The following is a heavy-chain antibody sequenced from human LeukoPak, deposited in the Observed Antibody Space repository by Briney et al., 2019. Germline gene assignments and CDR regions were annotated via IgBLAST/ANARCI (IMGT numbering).Heavy chain of an antibody. CDR2: IKSDGST. V-gene: IGHV3-74*01. D-gene: IGHD3-22*01. J-gene: IGHJ1*01. CDR1: GFTFSSYW. Sequence: GGSLTLSCAASGFTFSSYWMHWVRRAPGKGLVCVSRIKSDGSTNYADSVKGRFTIYRDNAKNTVSLQMNSLRAEDTGVYYCARAPSEIGGYYPEYFRHWGQGALVTVSS. CDR3: ARAPSEIGGYYPEYFRH.